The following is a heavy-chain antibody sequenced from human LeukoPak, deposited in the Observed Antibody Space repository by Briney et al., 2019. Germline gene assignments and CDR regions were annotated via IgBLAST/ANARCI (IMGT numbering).Heavy chain of an antibody. CDR3: RVTMIVGSFDY. CDR1: GFTFSSYA. D-gene: IGHD3-22*01. V-gene: IGHV3-30*04. Sequence: GGSLRLSCAASGFTFSSYAMHWVRQAPGKGLEWVAVISYDGSNKYYADSVKGRFTISRDNSKNTLYLQMNSLRAEDTAVYYCRVTMIVGSFDYWGQGTLVTVSS. CDR2: ISYDGSNK. J-gene: IGHJ4*02.